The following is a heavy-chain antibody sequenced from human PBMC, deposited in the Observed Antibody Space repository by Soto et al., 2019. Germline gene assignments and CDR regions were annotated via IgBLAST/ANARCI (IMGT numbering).Heavy chain of an antibody. V-gene: IGHV4-59*08. D-gene: IGHD6-13*01. J-gene: IGHJ4*02. CDR3: ARLGHSSSWYLFDY. CDR1: GGSISSYY. Sequence: SETLSLTCTVSGGSISSYYWSWIRQPPGKGLEWIGYIYYSGSTNYNPSLKSRVTISVDTSKNQFSLKLSSVTAADTAVYYCARLGHSSSWYLFDYWGQGTLVTVSS. CDR2: IYYSGST.